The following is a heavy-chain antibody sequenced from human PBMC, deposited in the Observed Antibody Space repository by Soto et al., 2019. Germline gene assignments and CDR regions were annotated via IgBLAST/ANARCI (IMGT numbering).Heavy chain of an antibody. J-gene: IGHJ5*02. Sequence: QVQLVQSGAEVKKPGSSVKVSCKASGGTFSSYAISWVRQAPGQGLEWMGGIIPIFGTATYAQKFQGRVTNTADESTSTDYRELSSLRAEDTAVYYCARDSDYYDSSGYYYGMFDPWGQGTLVTVSS. V-gene: IGHV1-69*01. CDR1: GGTFSSYA. CDR2: IIPIFGTA. CDR3: ARDSDYYDSSGYYYGMFDP. D-gene: IGHD3-22*01.